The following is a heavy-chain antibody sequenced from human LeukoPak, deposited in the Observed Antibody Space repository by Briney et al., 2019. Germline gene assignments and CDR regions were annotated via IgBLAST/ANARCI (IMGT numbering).Heavy chain of an antibody. CDR2: IEHNGNDE. J-gene: IGHJ4*02. CDR1: GFAFSGFR. D-gene: IGHD2/OR15-2a*01. Sequence: GGSLRLSCAVSGFAFSGFRMTWVRQAPGKGLEWVADIEHNGNDEYYVDSVKGRFTISRDNAKNSLYPQMNSLRAEDTAVYYCARGGFLDYWGQGTLVTVSS. V-gene: IGHV3-7*03. CDR3: ARGGFLDY.